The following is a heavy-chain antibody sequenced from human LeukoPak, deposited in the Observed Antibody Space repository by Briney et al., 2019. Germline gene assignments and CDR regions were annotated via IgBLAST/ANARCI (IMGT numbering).Heavy chain of an antibody. CDR1: GFTFSSNA. CDR3: AKQAGTVYSNFDY. V-gene: IGHV3-23*01. J-gene: IGHJ4*02. Sequence: GGSLRLSCAASGFTFSSNAMSWVRQAPGKGLEWVSGISDGGITTYYADSVKGRFTISRANSKNTLYLQMNSLRAEDTAVHYCAKQAGTVYSNFDYWGQGTLVTVSS. D-gene: IGHD4-11*01. CDR2: ISDGGITT.